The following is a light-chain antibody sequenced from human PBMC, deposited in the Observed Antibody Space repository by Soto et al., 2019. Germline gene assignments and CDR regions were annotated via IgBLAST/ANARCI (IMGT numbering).Light chain of an antibody. CDR2: DAS. J-gene: IGKJ1*01. Sequence: EVVLTQSPGTLSLSPGERATLSCRASQSVSSSDLAWYQQKPGQAPRLLMYDASSRATGIPDRFSGSGSGTDFTLTISGLDPEDFAVYYCQQYGSSSWTFGQGTKVDIK. V-gene: IGKV3-20*01. CDR3: QQYGSSSWT. CDR1: QSVSSSD.